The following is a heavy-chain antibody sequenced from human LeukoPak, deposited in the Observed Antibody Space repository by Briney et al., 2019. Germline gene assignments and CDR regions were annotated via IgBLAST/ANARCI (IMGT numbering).Heavy chain of an antibody. J-gene: IGHJ4*02. CDR1: GFTFSSYA. D-gene: IGHD3-22*01. CDR2: ISGSGVST. Sequence: GGSLRLSCAASGFTFSSYAMSWVRQAPGKGLEWVSAISGSGVSTYYADSVKGRFTISRDNSKNTLYLQMNSLRAEDTAVYYCAKDYIGPYYYDSSAWREWGQGTLATVSS. V-gene: IGHV3-23*01. CDR3: AKDYIGPYYYDSSAWRE.